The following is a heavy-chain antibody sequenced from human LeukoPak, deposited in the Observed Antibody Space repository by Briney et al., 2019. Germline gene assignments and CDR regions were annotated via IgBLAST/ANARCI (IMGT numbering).Heavy chain of an antibody. D-gene: IGHD2/OR15-2a*01. CDR3: ARRSMGLGGNAFDI. J-gene: IGHJ3*02. V-gene: IGHV4-59*12. CDR1: GGSISSYY. CDR2: IYYSGST. Sequence: SETLSLTCTVSGGSISSYYWSWIRQPPGKGLEWIGYIYYSGSTNYNPYLKSRVTISVDTSKNQFSLKLNSVTAEDTAVCYCARRSMGLGGNAFDIWGQGAMVTVSS.